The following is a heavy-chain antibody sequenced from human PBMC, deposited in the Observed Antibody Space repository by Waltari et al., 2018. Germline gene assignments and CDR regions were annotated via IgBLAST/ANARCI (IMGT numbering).Heavy chain of an antibody. CDR1: GYTFTGYY. CDR3: ARGPLDSSGPSKAFAFDI. V-gene: IGHV1-2*06. J-gene: IGHJ3*02. Sequence: QVQLVQSGAEVKKPGASVKVSCKASGYTFTGYYMHWVRQAPGQGLEWMGRINPNSGGTNYAQKCQGRVTRTRDTSISTAYRELSRLRSDDTAVYYCARGPLDSSGPSKAFAFDIWGQGTMVTVSA. CDR2: INPNSGGT. D-gene: IGHD6-19*01.